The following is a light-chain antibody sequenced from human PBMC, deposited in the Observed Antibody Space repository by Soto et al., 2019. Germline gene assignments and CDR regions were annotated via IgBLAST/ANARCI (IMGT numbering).Light chain of an antibody. CDR2: GGS. J-gene: IGKJ1*01. CDR1: QSLTRN. CDR3: QQYGSSGT. V-gene: IGKV3-20*01. Sequence: CASPGTRVTVSCRASQSLTRNLAWYQQKPGQAPRLLIYGGSARATGIPDRFSGSGSGTDFTLTISRLQPEDFAVYYCQQYGSSGTFGQGTKVDIK.